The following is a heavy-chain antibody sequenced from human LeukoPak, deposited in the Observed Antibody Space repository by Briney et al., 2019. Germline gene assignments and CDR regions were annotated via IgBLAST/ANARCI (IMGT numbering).Heavy chain of an antibody. CDR1: GYTFTSYG. Sequence: GASVKVSCKASGYTFTSYGMNWVRQAPGQGLEWMGWINPNSGGTNYAQKFQGRVTMTRDTSISTAYMELSRLRSDDTAVYYCARAEWDIVATPYYFDYWGQGTLVTVSS. CDR2: INPNSGGT. D-gene: IGHD5-12*01. V-gene: IGHV1-2*02. CDR3: ARAEWDIVATPYYFDY. J-gene: IGHJ4*02.